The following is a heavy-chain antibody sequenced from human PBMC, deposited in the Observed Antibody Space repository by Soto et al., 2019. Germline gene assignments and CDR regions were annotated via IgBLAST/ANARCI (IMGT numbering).Heavy chain of an antibody. J-gene: IGHJ5*02. CDR3: AKEIASDLEDTAVS. D-gene: IGHD5-18*01. V-gene: IGHV3-9*01. Sequence: HPGGSLRLCCAASGFTFEDYAMNWVRQAPGKGLECVSSISWNSGSIGYADSVKGRFTISRDKAKNSLYLQMNSLRAEDTALYYFAKEIASDLEDTAVSWGQGTKGSVAS. CDR1: GFTFEDYA. CDR2: ISWNSGSI.